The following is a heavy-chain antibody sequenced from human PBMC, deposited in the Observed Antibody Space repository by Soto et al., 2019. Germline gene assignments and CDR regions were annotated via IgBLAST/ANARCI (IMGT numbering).Heavy chain of an antibody. CDR3: ARRYGGAVDY. Sequence: QVQLQESGPGLVKPSETLSLTCTVSGGSISSYYWSWNRQPPGKGLEWIGYIYHSGSTNYNPSLKSRVTLSVDTSKNQFSLKLSSVTAADTAVYYCARRYGGAVDYWGQGTLVTVSS. CDR1: GGSISSYY. J-gene: IGHJ4*02. D-gene: IGHD3-10*01. CDR2: IYHSGST. V-gene: IGHV4-59*08.